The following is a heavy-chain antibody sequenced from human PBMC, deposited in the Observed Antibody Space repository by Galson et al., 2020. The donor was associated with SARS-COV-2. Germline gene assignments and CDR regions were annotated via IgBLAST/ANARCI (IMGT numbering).Heavy chain of an antibody. D-gene: IGHD2-2*01. Sequence: ASVTVPSKTSAYTFTSNDINWLRQATGHGLEWMGWMNPNSGNTGSAQNLSRRITMTRNTAISTAHMDLSSLRSAATAVYYCSRGIRNLVITVVVPTSSDDMAGWGKRRTVTVSS. J-gene: IGHJ6*03. V-gene: IGHV1-8*01. CDR3: SRGIRNLVITVVVPTSSDDMAG. CDR1: AYTFTSND. CDR2: MNPNSGNT.